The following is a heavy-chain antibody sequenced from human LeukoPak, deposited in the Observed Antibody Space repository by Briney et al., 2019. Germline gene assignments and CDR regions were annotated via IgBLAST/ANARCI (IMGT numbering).Heavy chain of an antibody. V-gene: IGHV3-23*01. D-gene: IGHD6-25*01. CDR3: ARDALIARLGAAFDI. CDR1: GFTFSSYA. CDR2: ISGSGGST. J-gene: IGHJ3*02. Sequence: GGSLRLSCAASGFTFSSYAMSWVRQAPGKGLEWVSAISGSGGSTYYADSVKGRFTISRDNSMNTLYLQMNSLRAEDTAVYYCARDALIARLGAAFDIWGQGTMVTVSS.